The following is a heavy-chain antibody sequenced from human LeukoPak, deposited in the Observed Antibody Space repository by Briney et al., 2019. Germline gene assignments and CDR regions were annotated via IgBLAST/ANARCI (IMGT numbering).Heavy chain of an antibody. D-gene: IGHD4-17*01. CDR3: AREMGVYGDRPLDY. Sequence: ASVKVSCKASGYTFTSYAMHWVRQAPGQRLEWMGWINAGNGNTKYSQKFQGRVTITRDTSASTAYMELSSLRSEDTAVYYCAREMGVYGDRPLDYWGQGALVTVSS. J-gene: IGHJ4*02. CDR2: INAGNGNT. V-gene: IGHV1-3*01. CDR1: GYTFTSYA.